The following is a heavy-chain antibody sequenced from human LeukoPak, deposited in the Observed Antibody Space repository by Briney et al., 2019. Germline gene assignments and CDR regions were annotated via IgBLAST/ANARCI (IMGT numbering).Heavy chain of an antibody. Sequence: GGSLTLSCAASGFTFSSYAMSWFRQAPGKGLEWFSAISDSGGSTYYADSVKGRFTISIDNSKNTLYLQMNSLRAEDTAVYYCAKGYQLLYYFDYWGQGTLVTVSS. V-gene: IGHV3-23*01. CDR1: GFTFSSYA. CDR2: ISDSGGST. D-gene: IGHD2-2*01. J-gene: IGHJ4*02. CDR3: AKGYQLLYYFDY.